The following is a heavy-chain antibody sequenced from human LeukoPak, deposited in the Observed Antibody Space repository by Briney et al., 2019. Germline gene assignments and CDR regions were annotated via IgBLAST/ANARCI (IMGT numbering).Heavy chain of an antibody. CDR1: GFTFNNYG. Sequence: QSGGSLRLSCAASGFTFNNYGMHYVRQAPGKGLEWVAVISDDGRNKNYADSVKGRFTISRDSSNNTLYLQMNSLRAEDTGVYFCAKDRETTAFGTFDFRGQGTLVTVSS. J-gene: IGHJ4*02. CDR2: ISDDGRNK. CDR3: AKDRETTAFGTFDF. V-gene: IGHV3-30*18. D-gene: IGHD1-1*01.